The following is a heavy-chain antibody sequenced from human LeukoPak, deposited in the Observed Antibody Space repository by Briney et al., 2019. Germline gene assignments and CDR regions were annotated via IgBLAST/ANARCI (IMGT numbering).Heavy chain of an antibody. V-gene: IGHV3-9*01. D-gene: IGHD3-22*01. J-gene: IGHJ5*02. Sequence: GGSLRLSCAASGFTFDDYAMHWVRQAPGKGLEWVSGISWNSGSIGYADSVKGRFTISRDNAKNSLYLQMNSLRAEDTALYYCAKGREYYYDSSGPWGWFDPWGQGTLVTVSS. CDR2: ISWNSGSI. CDR3: AKGREYYYDSSGPWGWFDP. CDR1: GFTFDDYA.